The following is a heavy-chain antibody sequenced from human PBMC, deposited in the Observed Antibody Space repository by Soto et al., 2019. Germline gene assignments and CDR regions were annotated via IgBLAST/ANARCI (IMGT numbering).Heavy chain of an antibody. CDR3: ARRGYDYVWGSYRPYYFDY. V-gene: IGHV4-34*01. Sequence: SETLSLTCAVYGGSFSGYYWSWIRQPPGKGLEWIGEINHSGSTNYNPSPKSRVTISVDTSKNQFSLKLSSVTAADTAVYYRARRGYDYVWGSYRPYYFDYWGQGTLVTVSS. D-gene: IGHD3-16*02. CDR2: INHSGST. J-gene: IGHJ4*02. CDR1: GGSFSGYY.